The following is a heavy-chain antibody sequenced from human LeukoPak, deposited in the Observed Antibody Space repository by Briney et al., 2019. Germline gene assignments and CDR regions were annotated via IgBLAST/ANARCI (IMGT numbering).Heavy chain of an antibody. CDR3: ASGPIWSGELLED. CDR2: ISSSSGYI. Sequence: GGSLRLSCAASGFTFSRYSMNWVHQAPGKGLEWVSSISSSSGYIYYADSMKGRFTISRDNAKNSLYLQMNSLRAEDTAVYYCASGPIWSGELLEDWGQGTLVTVSS. D-gene: IGHD3-10*01. CDR1: GFTFSRYS. V-gene: IGHV3-21*01. J-gene: IGHJ4*02.